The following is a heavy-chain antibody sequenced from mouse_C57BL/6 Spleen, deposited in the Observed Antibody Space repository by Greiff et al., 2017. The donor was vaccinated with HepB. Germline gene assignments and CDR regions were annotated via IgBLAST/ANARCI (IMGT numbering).Heavy chain of an antibody. CDR2: INPSNGGT. J-gene: IGHJ2*01. CDR3: ASALSMITTRYYFDY. Sequence: QVQLQQPGTELVKPGASVKLSCKASGYTFTSYWMHWVKQRPGQGLEWIGIINPSNGGTNYNEKFKSKATLTVDKSSSTAYMQLSSLTSEDSAVYYCASALSMITTRYYFDYWGQGTTLTVSS. D-gene: IGHD2-4*01. CDR1: GYTFTSYW. V-gene: IGHV1-53*01.